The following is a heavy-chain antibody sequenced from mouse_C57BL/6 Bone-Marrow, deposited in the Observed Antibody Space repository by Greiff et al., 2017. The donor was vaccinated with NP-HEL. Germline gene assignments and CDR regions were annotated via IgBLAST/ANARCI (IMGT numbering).Heavy chain of an antibody. V-gene: IGHV1-81*01. Sequence: QVQLKESGAELARPGASVKLSCKASGYTFTSYGISWVKQRTGQGLEWIGEIYPRSGNTYYNEKFKGKATLTADKSSSTAYMELRSLTSEDSAVYFCARGGSSLGYAMDYWGQGTSVTVSS. J-gene: IGHJ4*01. CDR2: IYPRSGNT. CDR3: ARGGSSLGYAMDY. CDR1: GYTFTSYG. D-gene: IGHD1-1*02.